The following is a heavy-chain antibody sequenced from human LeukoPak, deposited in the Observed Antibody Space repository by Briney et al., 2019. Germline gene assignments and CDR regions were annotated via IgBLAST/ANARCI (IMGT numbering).Heavy chain of an antibody. V-gene: IGHV4-34*01. CDR2: INHSGST. CDR3: ARGDGQCLSSYYFDY. CDR1: GGSFSGYY. D-gene: IGHD6-19*01. Sequence: MSSETLSFTCAGYGGSFSGYYWTWIRQPPGKGLEWIGYINHSGSTNYNPSLKSRVTISVDTSKNQFSLKLSSVTAADTAVYYCARGDGQCLSSYYFDYWGQGTLVTVSS. J-gene: IGHJ4*02.